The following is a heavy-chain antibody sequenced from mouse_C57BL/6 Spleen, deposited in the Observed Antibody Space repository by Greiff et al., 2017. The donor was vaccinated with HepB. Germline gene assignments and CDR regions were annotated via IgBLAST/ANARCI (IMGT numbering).Heavy chain of an antibody. V-gene: IGHV7-3*01. J-gene: IGHJ3*01. Sequence: EVQGVESGGGLVQPGGSLSLSCAASGFTFTDYYMSWVRQPPGKALEWLGFIRNKANGYTTEYSASVKGRFTISRDNSQSILYLQMNALRAEDSATYYCASLDGYYGWFAYWGQGTLVTVSA. CDR3: ASLDGYYGWFAY. CDR1: GFTFTDYY. CDR2: IRNKANGYTT. D-gene: IGHD2-3*01.